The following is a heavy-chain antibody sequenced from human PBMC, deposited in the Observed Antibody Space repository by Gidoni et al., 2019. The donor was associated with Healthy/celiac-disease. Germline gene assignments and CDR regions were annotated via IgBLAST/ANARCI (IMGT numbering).Heavy chain of an antibody. CDR3: ARPVNSGYDYFDY. Sequence: QVQLVQSVAEVKKPGSSVKVSCKASGGPFSSYAISWVRQAPGQGLEWMGGIIPIFGTANYAQKFQGRVTITADESTSTAYMELSSLRSEDTAVYYCARPVNSGYDYFDYWGQGTLVTVSS. CDR1: GGPFSSYA. CDR2: IIPIFGTA. D-gene: IGHD5-12*01. V-gene: IGHV1-69*01. J-gene: IGHJ4*02.